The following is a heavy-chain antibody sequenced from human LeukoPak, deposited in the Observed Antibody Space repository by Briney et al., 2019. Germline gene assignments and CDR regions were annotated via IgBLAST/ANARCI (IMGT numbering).Heavy chain of an antibody. CDR1: GGSFSGYY. D-gene: IGHD2-8*01. CDR2: INHSGST. CDR3: ARGHRVYCTNGVCYTYYYYYMDV. V-gene: IGHV4-34*01. J-gene: IGHJ6*03. Sequence: SETLSLTCAVYGGSFSGYYWSWIRQPPGKGLVWIEEINHSGSTNYNPSLKSRVTISVDTSKNQFSLKLSSVTAADTAVYYCARGHRVYCTNGVCYTYYYYYMDVWGKGTTVTVSS.